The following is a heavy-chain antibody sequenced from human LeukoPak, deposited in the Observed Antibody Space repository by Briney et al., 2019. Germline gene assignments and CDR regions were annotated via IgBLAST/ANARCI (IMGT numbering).Heavy chain of an antibody. CDR2: FYYSGST. V-gene: IGHV4-39*01. CDR3: VYYYGSGSVEY. J-gene: IGHJ4*02. CDR1: GGSITSSNYY. Sequence: SETLSLTCTVSGGSITSSNYYWGWIRQPPGKGLEWIGSFYYSGSTNYNPSLKSRVTISVDTSKNQFSLKLSSVTAADTAVYYCVYYYGSGSVEYWGQGALVTVSS. D-gene: IGHD3-10*01.